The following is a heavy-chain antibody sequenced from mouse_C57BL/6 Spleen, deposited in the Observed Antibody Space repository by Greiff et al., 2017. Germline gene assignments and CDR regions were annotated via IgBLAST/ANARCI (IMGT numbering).Heavy chain of an antibody. V-gene: IGHV5-16*01. Sequence: EVQLVVSEGGLVQPGSSMKLSCTASGFTFSDYYMAWVRQVPETGLEWVANINYDGSGTYYLDSFKSRFIISRDNAKNILYLQMSSLKAEDTATCYCAREGTGSSFEDWGKGTTLTVSS. CDR3: AREGTGSSFED. D-gene: IGHD3-3*01. CDR1: GFTFSDYY. CDR2: INYDGSGT. J-gene: IGHJ2*01.